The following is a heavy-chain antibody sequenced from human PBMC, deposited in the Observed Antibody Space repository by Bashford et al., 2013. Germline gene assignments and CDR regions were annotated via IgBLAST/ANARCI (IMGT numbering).Heavy chain of an antibody. V-gene: IGHV1-2*02. J-gene: IGHJ3*01. Sequence: WVRQAPGQGLSGWDGSTLTLTVVTTKYAQKFQGRVTMTRDTSISTAYMELSRLRSDDTAVYYCARGRSVVVGVWNAFDVWGQGTMVTVS. CDR2: STLTLTVVTT. CDR3: ARGRSVVVGVWNAFDV. D-gene: IGHD1-26*01.